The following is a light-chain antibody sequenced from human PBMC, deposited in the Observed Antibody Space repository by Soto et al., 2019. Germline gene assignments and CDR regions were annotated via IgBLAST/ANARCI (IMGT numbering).Light chain of an antibody. CDR2: EVS. CDR1: SSDVGGYNY. V-gene: IGLV2-14*01. J-gene: IGLJ1*01. Sequence: QSVLTQPASVSGSPGQSITISCTGTSSDVGGYNYVSWHQLHPGKAPKLMVYEVSNRPSGVSNRFSGSKSGITASLTISGLQAEDEADYYCSSYTSSSTYVFGTGTKLTVL. CDR3: SSYTSSSTYV.